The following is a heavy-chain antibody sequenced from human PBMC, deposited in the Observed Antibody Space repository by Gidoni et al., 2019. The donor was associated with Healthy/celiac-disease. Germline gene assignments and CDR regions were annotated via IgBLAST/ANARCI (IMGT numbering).Heavy chain of an antibody. CDR2: IRGGGGST. V-gene: IGHV3-23*04. CDR1: GFTLRVYA. Sequence: VHLVAAGGGLVQPGGSLRLSSAASGFTLRVYALSWVRQVPVKVLAWVSAIRGGGGSTYFAYSVKGRFTISRDNSKNTLYLQMNSLRAVDTAVYYCAKDRIPSDTMIVLLDYWGQGTLVTVSS. CDR3: AKDRIPSDTMIVLLDY. D-gene: IGHD3-22*01. J-gene: IGHJ4*02.